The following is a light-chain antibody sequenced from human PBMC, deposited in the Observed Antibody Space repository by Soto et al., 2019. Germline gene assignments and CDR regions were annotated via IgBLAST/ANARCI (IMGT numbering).Light chain of an antibody. CDR1: QSLLLASGHNY. CDR3: MQALRTPA. J-gene: IGKJ1*01. Sequence: DTVMTQSPVSLPVTPGEPASISCRSSQSLLLASGHNYLNWYLQKPGQSPQLLIYYASIRASGVHDRFSGSGLGTTFTLKISRVEAEDFGVYYCMQALRTPAFGPGTKVEIK. V-gene: IGKV2-28*01. CDR2: YAS.